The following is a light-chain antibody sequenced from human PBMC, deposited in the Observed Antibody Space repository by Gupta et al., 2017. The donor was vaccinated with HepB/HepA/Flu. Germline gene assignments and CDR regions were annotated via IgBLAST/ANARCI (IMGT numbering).Light chain of an antibody. CDR3: SSFTTTGTWV. Sequence: QSALTQPPSVSGSPGQSVTISCTGTSSDVGTYNHVSWYQQPPAPAPKLMVYEVSNRPSGVPDRFSGSKSGNTASLTIFGLQAEDESDYYCSSFTTTGTWVFGGGTKLTVL. CDR1: SSDVGTYNH. J-gene: IGLJ3*02. CDR2: EVS. V-gene: IGLV2-18*02.